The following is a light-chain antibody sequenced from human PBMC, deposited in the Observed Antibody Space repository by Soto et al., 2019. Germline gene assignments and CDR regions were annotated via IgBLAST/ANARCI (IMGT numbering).Light chain of an antibody. CDR1: QYINTR. V-gene: IGKV3-20*01. CDR3: QHFGGTTFT. J-gene: IGKJ5*01. Sequence: EIVLTQSPATLYSFPCDKVKFSWRASQYINTRLAWYQQRPGQTPSLLIYGASTRATGIPDRFSGSGSGTHFTLTISRLEPGDFAVYYCQHFGGTTFTFGQGTRLEIK. CDR2: GAS.